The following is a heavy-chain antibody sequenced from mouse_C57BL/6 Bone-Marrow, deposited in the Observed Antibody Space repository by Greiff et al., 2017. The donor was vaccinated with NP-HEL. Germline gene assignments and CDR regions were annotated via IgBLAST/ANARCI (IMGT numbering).Heavy chain of an antibody. CDR2: ISPRRGPT. D-gene: IGHD2-1*01. Sequence: QVQLKASGAELARPGASVKLSCTASGYTFTSSGISWVTPRTGQGLEWIVEISPRRGPTYYTAQFKGKATLTADKSSSTAYMELRSLTSEDSAVYSCARRALYYGNYVPFAYWGQGTLVTVSA. CDR1: GYTFTSSG. J-gene: IGHJ3*01. V-gene: IGHV1-81*01. CDR3: ARRALYYGNYVPFAY.